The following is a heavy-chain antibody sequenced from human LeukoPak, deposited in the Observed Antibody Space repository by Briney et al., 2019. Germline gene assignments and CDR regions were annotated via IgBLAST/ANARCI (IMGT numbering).Heavy chain of an antibody. D-gene: IGHD5-12*01. CDR2: TSGSGVNS. CDR1: GFTLRSYA. J-gene: IGHJ4*02. Sequence: PGGSLRLSCAASGFTLRSYAMSWVRQAPGKGLEWVAATSGSGVNSYYADSVRGRFTISRDNSQNTLYLQMDSLRAEDTALYYCAKEYSGYDFDYWGQGTLVTVSS. V-gene: IGHV3-23*01. CDR3: AKEYSGYDFDY.